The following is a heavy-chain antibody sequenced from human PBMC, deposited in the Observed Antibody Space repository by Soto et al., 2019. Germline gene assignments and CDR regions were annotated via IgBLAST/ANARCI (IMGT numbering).Heavy chain of an antibody. CDR3: AKGDGPNPFDY. Sequence: QVQLVESGGGVVQPGRSLRLSCAASGFTFSSYGMHWVRQAPGKGLEWVAVISYDGSNKYYADSVKGRFTISRDNSKNTLYMQMNSQRAEDTAVYYCAKGDGPNPFDYWGQGTLVTVSS. D-gene: IGHD7-27*01. CDR2: ISYDGSNK. CDR1: GFTFSSYG. V-gene: IGHV3-30*18. J-gene: IGHJ4*02.